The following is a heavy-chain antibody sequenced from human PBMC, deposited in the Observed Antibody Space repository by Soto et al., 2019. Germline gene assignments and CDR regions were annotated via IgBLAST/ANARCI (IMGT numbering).Heavy chain of an antibody. Sequence: SETLSLTCTVSGGSISNYYWSWIRQPPGKGLEWIGYIYYSGSTNYNPSLKSRVTISVDTSKNQFSLKLSSVTAADTAVYYCARDYWGSYLALDVWGKGTTVTVSS. CDR3: ARDYWGSYLALDV. D-gene: IGHD3-16*02. CDR1: GGSISNYY. CDR2: IYYSGST. J-gene: IGHJ6*04. V-gene: IGHV4-59*01.